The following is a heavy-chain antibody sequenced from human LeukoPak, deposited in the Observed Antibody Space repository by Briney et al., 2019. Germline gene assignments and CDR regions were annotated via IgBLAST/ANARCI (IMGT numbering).Heavy chain of an antibody. J-gene: IGHJ3*02. V-gene: IGHV1-2*06. CDR2: INPNSGGT. Sequence: GASVNVSCKASGYTFTDYYMHWVRQAPGQGLEWMGRINPNSGGTNYAQKFQDRVTMTRDTSISTAYMELSRLRSDDPAVYSCATSRYCSGCSCYSVYSFDIWGQGTMVTVSS. CDR1: GYTFTDYY. CDR3: ATSRYCSGCSCYSVYSFDI. D-gene: IGHD2-15*01.